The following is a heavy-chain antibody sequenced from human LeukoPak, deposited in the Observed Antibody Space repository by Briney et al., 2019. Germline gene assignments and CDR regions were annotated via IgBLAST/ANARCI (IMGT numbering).Heavy chain of an antibody. CDR3: ATDPGDWVLDP. V-gene: IGHV4-39*07. Sequence: SETLSLTCTVSGNSISSSSYYWVWIRQPPGKGLEWIGSINYYGKTYYNPSVKSRVTISVDTSKNQFSLMVRSVTAADTAVYYCATDPGDWVLDPWGQGTLVTVSS. CDR1: GNSISSSSYY. CDR2: INYYGKT. D-gene: IGHD2-21*02. J-gene: IGHJ5*02.